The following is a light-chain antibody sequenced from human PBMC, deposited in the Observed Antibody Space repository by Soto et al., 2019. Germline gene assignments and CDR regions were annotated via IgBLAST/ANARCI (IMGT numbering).Light chain of an antibody. CDR3: QQYGSSPPFT. Sequence: ELVLTHSPDTLSLSPGERATLSCRSSLTVTNNYLAWYQQKAGQAPRLVIYDASTRATGIPARFSGSGSGTDFTLTISRLEPEDFAVYYCQQYGSSPPFTFGQGTRLEIK. V-gene: IGKV3-20*01. CDR2: DAS. J-gene: IGKJ5*01. CDR1: LTVTNNY.